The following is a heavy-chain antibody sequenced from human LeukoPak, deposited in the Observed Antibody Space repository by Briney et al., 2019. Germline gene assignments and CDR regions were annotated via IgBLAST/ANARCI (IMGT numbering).Heavy chain of an antibody. J-gene: IGHJ4*02. CDR1: GFTFNSDA. V-gene: IGHV3-23*01. D-gene: IGHD4-11*01. Sequence: GGSLRLSCAVSGFTFNSDAMSWVRQAPGKGLEWVSGISGSGGTTYYADSVKGRFTISRDNSKNTLYLQLNSLRGEDTAIYYCSIPLHDYRTNWGQGTLVTVSS. CDR3: SIPLHDYRTN. CDR2: ISGSGGTT.